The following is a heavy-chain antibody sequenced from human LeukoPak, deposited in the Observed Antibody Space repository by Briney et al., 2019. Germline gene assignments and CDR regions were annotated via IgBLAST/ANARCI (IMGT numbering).Heavy chain of an antibody. V-gene: IGHV4-34*01. J-gene: IGHJ4*02. Sequence: SETLSLTCAVYSGSFSGYYWTWFRQPPGKGLEWFGEFNHNWGAKYNPSLTSRVSISVDTSNNHLSLSLNSVTTADTAVYYCAASLWFGIYPDYWGQGSLVTVSS. CDR2: FNHNWGA. CDR1: SGSFSGYY. CDR3: AASLWFGIYPDY. D-gene: IGHD3-10*01.